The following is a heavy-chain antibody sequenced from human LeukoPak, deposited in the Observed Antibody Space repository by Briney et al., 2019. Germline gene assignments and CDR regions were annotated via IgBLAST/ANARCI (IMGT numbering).Heavy chain of an antibody. CDR2: IYPGDSDT. CDR1: GYSFTSYW. Sequence: GESLKISCKGSGYSFTSYWIDWVRQMPGKGLEWMGIIYPGDSDTRYSPSFQGQVTISADKSISTAYLQWSSLKASDTAMYYCARRSITMVRGVISDDAFDIWGQGTMVTVSS. D-gene: IGHD3-10*01. CDR3: ARRSITMVRGVISDDAFDI. J-gene: IGHJ3*02. V-gene: IGHV5-51*01.